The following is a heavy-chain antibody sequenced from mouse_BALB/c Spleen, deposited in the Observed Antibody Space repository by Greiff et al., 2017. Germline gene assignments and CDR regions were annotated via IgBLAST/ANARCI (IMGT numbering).Heavy chain of an antibody. Sequence: VHVKQSGPELVKPGASVKISCKASGYSFTGYFMNWVKQSHGKSLEWIGRINPYNGDTFYNQKFKGKATLTVDKSSSTAHMELLSLTSEDSAVYYCGRGRNYYDYDYAMDYWGQGTSVTVSS. CDR3: GRGRNYYDYDYAMDY. CDR1: GYSFTGYF. J-gene: IGHJ4*01. D-gene: IGHD2-4*01. V-gene: IGHV1-37*01. CDR2: INPYNGDT.